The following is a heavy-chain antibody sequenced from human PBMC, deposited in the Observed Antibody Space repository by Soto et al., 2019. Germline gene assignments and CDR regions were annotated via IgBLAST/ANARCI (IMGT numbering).Heavy chain of an antibody. J-gene: IGHJ6*02. Sequence: LRLSCAASVFHFSSYAMSWVRQAPGKGLEWVSAISGSGGSTYYADSVKGRFTISRDNSKKTLYLQMNSLRVEDTAVYYCAKPGLEIVATTNYYYYGMDVWGQGTTVTVSS. CDR2: ISGSGGST. V-gene: IGHV3-23*01. D-gene: IGHD5-12*01. CDR3: AKPGLEIVATTNYYYYGMDV. CDR1: VFHFSSYA.